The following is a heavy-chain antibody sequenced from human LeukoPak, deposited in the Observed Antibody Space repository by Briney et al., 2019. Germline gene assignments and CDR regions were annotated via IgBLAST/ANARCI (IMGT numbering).Heavy chain of an antibody. V-gene: IGHV3-7*01. CDR2: IKQDGSEK. CDR3: ASVSITVAERDYMDV. D-gene: IGHD6-19*01. Sequence: GGPLRLXCAASGFTFSRYWMSWIRQAPGKGLEWVANIKQDGSEKYYVDSVKGRFTISRDNAKNSLSLQMNSLRAEDTAVYYCASVSITVAERDYMDVWGKGTTVTVSS. CDR1: GFTFSRYW. J-gene: IGHJ6*03.